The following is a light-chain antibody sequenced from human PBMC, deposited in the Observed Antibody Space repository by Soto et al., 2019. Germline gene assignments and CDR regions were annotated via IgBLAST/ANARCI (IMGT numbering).Light chain of an antibody. CDR3: CSYAGTYTFV. V-gene: IGLV1-40*01. J-gene: IGLJ1*01. CDR2: GGN. CDR1: SSNIGAPYD. Sequence: QSVLTQPPSVSGAPGQGVTISCTGSSSNIGAPYDVHWYQHLPGTAPKLLIYGGNNRPSGVPDRFSGSKSGNTASLTISGLQAEDEADYYCCSYAGTYTFVFGTGTKLTVL.